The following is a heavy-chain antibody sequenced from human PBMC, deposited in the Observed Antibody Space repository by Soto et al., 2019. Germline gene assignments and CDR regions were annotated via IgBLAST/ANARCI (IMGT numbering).Heavy chain of an antibody. D-gene: IGHD6-13*01. CDR1: GGSISSYY. CDR3: ERRYSSSSDY. CDR2: IFYSGST. Sequence: SETLSLTWTVSGGSISSYYWSWIRQPPGKGLEWIGYIFYSGSTNYNPSLKSRVTISVDTSKNQFSLKLSSVTAADTAVYYCERRYSSSSDYWGQGTLVTVS. J-gene: IGHJ4*02. V-gene: IGHV4-59*08.